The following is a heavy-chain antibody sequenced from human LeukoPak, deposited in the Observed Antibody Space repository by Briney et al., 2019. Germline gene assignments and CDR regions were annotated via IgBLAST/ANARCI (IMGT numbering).Heavy chain of an antibody. CDR3: ATFYDSSGYYSYYYYGMDV. V-gene: IGHV3-30*02. Sequence: GGSLRLSCAAPGFSFSTYGMHWVRQAPGKGLEWVTYIRFDGSNIYYAESVKGRFTISRDNSKNTLYLQMNSLRAEDTAVYYCATFYDSSGYYSYYYYGMDVWGQGTTVTVSS. CDR1: GFSFSTYG. D-gene: IGHD3-22*01. J-gene: IGHJ6*02. CDR2: IRFDGSNI.